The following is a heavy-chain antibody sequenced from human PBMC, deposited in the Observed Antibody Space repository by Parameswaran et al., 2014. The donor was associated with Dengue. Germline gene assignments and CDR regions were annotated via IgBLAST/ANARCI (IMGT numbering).Heavy chain of an antibody. V-gene: IGHV3-30-3*01. Sequence: VRQMPGKGLEWVTLISYDGTIKYYADSVKGRFTVSRDNSKNTLYLEMNSLRDDDTALYYCARDSNGYCTGAGCDDFDYWGQGTQVTVSS. J-gene: IGHJ4*02. CDR3: ARDSNGYCTGAGCDDFDY. D-gene: IGHD2-8*02. CDR2: ISYDGTIK.